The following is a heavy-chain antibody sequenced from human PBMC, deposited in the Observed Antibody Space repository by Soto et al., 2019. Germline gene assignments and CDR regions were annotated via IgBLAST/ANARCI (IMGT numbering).Heavy chain of an antibody. CDR1: GFTFSSYA. V-gene: IGHV3-23*01. CDR2: ISGSGGST. Sequence: GGSLRLSCAASGFTFSSYAMSWVRQAPGKGLEWVSAISGSGGSTYSAATVKGRFTISRDNSKNTLYLQRNSLRAEDTAVYYCAKDSWGGSYFDYWGQGTLVTVSS. D-gene: IGHD1-26*01. CDR3: AKDSWGGSYFDY. J-gene: IGHJ4*02.